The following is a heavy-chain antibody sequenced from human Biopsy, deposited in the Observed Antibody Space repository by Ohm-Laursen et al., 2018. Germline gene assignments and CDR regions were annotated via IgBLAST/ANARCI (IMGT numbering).Heavy chain of an antibody. CDR1: GGSISSYY. Sequence: SDTLSLTCTVSGGSISSYYWNWIRQPPGKGLEWIGYIYYSGTTDYSPSFKSRVTISIDKSKNQFFLKLSSVTAEDTAVYYCARDDAVTVIRGLYYWGQGALVTVSS. CDR3: ARDDAVTVIRGLYY. CDR2: IYYSGTT. D-gene: IGHD2-21*02. J-gene: IGHJ4*02. V-gene: IGHV4-59*07.